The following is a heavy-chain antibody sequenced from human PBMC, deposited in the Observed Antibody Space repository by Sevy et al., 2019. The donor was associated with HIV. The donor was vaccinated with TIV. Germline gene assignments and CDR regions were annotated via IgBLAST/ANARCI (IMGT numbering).Heavy chain of an antibody. V-gene: IGHV3-53*01. CDR2: IYSGGSI. CDR3: ARVSAGYGSGLNYYYGMDV. Sequence: GGSLRLSCAASGFTVSSNYMSWVRQAPGKGLEWVSVIYSGGSIYYADSVKGRFTISRDNSKNTLYLQMNSLRAEDTAVYYCARVSAGYGSGLNYYYGMDVWGQGTTVTVSS. J-gene: IGHJ6*02. CDR1: GFTVSSNY. D-gene: IGHD3-10*01.